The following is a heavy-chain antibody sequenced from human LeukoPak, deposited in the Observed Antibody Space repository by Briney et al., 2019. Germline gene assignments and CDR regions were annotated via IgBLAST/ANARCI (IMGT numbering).Heavy chain of an antibody. CDR2: ISYNGNNK. V-gene: IGHV3-30*18. J-gene: IGHJ3*02. CDR1: GFTFSSYG. CDR3: AKDPGMAVYSYGYDAFDI. Sequence: GGSLRLSCAASGFTFSSYGMHWVRQAPGKGLEWEAVISYNGNNKYSADSVKGRFTISRDNSKNTLYLQMNSLRAEDTAIYYCAKDPGMAVYSYGYDAFDIWGQGTMVTVSS. D-gene: IGHD5-18*01.